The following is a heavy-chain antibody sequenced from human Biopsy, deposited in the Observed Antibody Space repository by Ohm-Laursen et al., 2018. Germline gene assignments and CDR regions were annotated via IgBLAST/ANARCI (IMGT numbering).Heavy chain of an antibody. J-gene: IGHJ4*02. CDR1: GDSFTSYA. D-gene: IGHD2-2*01. Sequence: SSVKVSCNASGDSFTSYAIGWVRQAPGQGLEWMGGIIPIPNVATYAQKFQGRITITADESTSTAYMDLRSLRSDDTAVYYCARDRPSVPTYAVFWGQGSLVTVSS. CDR2: IIPIPNVA. V-gene: IGHV1-69*01. CDR3: ARDRPSVPTYAVF.